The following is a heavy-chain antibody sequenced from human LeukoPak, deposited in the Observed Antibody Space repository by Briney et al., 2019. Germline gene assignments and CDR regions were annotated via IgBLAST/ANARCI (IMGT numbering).Heavy chain of an antibody. D-gene: IGHD1-1*01. CDR1: GGSISSSSDY. CDR2: IYYHENT. V-gene: IGHV4-39*01. J-gene: IGHJ4*02. CDR3: ARRAYSAAYWKHFDY. Sequence: SETLSLTCTVSGGSISSSSDYWGWIRQAPGKGLEWIGSIYYHENTYYDSSLKSRVTISVDTSKNQFSLKLNSVTAADTAVYFCARRAYSAAYWKHFDYWGQGTLVTVSS.